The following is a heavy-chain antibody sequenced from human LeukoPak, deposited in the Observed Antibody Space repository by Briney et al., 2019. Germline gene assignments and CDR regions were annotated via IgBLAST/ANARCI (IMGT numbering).Heavy chain of an antibody. D-gene: IGHD6-13*01. CDR3: AREPKQQPNFIQGYAFDI. V-gene: IGHV4-4*02. CDR1: GGSISSSNW. CDR2: IYHSGST. J-gene: IGHJ3*02. Sequence: PSGTLSLTCAVSGGSISSSNWWSWVRQPPGKGLEWIGEIYHSGSTNYNPSLKSRVTISVDTSKNQFSLKLSSVTAADTAVYYCAREPKQQPNFIQGYAFDIWGQGTMVTVSS.